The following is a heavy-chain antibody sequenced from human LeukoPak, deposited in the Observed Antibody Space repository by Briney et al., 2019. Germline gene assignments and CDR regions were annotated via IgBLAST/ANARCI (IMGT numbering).Heavy chain of an antibody. J-gene: IGHJ4*02. CDR3: ARHERNGGCYDY. D-gene: IGHD3-16*01. V-gene: IGHV4-59*08. CDR1: GGSISSYF. Sequence: SETLSLTCTVSGGSISSYFWSWMRQPPGKGLEWIGYIYYSGGTDYNPSLKSRVTISVDTSKNQFSLQLSSVTAADTAVYYWARHERNGGCYDYWGQGTLVTVSS. CDR2: IYYSGGT.